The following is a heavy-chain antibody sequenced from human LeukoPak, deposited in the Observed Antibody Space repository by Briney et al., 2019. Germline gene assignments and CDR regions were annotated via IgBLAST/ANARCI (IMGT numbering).Heavy chain of an antibody. V-gene: IGHV1-8*01. CDR3: ARGPHAGYSSGWFTWGYYYGMDV. CDR2: MNPNSGNT. CDR1: GYTLTELS. D-gene: IGHD6-19*01. J-gene: IGHJ6*02. Sequence: ASVKVSCKVSGYTLTELSMHWVRQATGQGLEWMGWMNPNSGNTGYAQKFQGRVTMTRNTSISTAYMELSSLRSEDTAVYYCARGPHAGYSSGWFTWGYYYGMDVWGQGTTVTVSS.